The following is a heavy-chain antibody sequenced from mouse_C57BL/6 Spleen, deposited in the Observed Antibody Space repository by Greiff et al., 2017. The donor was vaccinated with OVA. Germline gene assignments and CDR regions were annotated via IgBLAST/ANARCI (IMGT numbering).Heavy chain of an antibody. CDR2: IDPSDSYT. V-gene: IGHV1-59*01. CDR1: AYTFTSYW. D-gene: IGHD4-1*01. Sequence: QVQLQQPGAELVRPGTSVKLSCKASAYTFTSYWRHGVKQRPGQGLKWIGVIDPSDSYTNYNQKFKGKATLTVDTSSSTAYMQLSSLTSEDSAVYYCARSAGTTAFDVWGTGTTVTVSS. CDR3: ARSAGTTAFDV. J-gene: IGHJ1*03.